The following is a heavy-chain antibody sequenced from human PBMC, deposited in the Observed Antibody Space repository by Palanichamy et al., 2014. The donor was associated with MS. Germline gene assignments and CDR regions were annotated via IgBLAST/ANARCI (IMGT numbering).Heavy chain of an antibody. J-gene: IGHJ4*02. V-gene: IGHV3-7*01. D-gene: IGHD3-16*01. CDR1: GFSFGNSW. Sequence: EVHLVESGGDLVQPGGSLRLTCAASGFSFGNSWMDWVHQAPGKGPEWLANINGVGSEKYYLGSVKGRFTISRDNGKTSVSLLINSLRVEDTAVYYCSRSLVDWGQGTLVTVSS. CDR3: SRSLVD. CDR2: INGVGSEK.